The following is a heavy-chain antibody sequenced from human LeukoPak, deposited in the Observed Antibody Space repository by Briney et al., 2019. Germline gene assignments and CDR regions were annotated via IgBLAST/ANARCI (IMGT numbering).Heavy chain of an antibody. V-gene: IGHV3-30*04. D-gene: IGHD3-3*01. J-gene: IGHJ4*02. CDR2: LSYDGSNK. Sequence: GGSLRLSCAASGFTFSSYAMHWVRQAPGKGLEWVAVLSYDGSNKYYADSVKGRFTISRDNSKNALYLQMNSLRAEDTAVYYCARDYPNTQLRFLEWFSYFGYWGQGTLVTVSS. CDR1: GFTFSSYA. CDR3: ARDYPNTQLRFLEWFSYFGY.